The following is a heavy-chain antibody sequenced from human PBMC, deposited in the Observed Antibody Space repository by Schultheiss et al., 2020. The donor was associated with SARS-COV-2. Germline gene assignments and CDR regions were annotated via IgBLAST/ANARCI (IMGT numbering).Heavy chain of an antibody. D-gene: IGHD3-22*01. CDR1: GFTFSNAW. CDR2: IKRETDGGTT. V-gene: IGHV3-15*01. CDR3: TTKYYYDSSGYYYAFDY. Sequence: GGSLRLSCAASGFTFSNAWMSWVRQAPGKGLEWVGCIKRETDGGTTDYGVPVKGRFTISRDDSKNTLYLQMNSLKTEDTAVYYCTTKYYYDSSGYYYAFDYWGQGTLVTVSS. J-gene: IGHJ4*02.